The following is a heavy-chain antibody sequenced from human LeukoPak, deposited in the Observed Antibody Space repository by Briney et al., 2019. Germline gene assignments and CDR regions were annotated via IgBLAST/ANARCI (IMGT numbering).Heavy chain of an antibody. V-gene: IGHV4-38-2*01. CDR2: IYHSGST. Sequence: SETLSLTCAVSGYSISSGYYWGWIRQPPGKGLEWIGSIYHSGSTYYNPSLKSRVTISVDTSKNQFSLKLSSVTAADTAVYYCTSVSGGDAFDIWGQGTMVTVSS. CDR1: GYSISSGYY. D-gene: IGHD2-15*01. CDR3: TSVSGGDAFDI. J-gene: IGHJ3*02.